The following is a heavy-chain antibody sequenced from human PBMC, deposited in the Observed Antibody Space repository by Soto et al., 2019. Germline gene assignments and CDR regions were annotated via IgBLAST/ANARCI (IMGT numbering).Heavy chain of an antibody. Sequence: EVQLVEFGGGLVQPGRSLSLSCAASGFTFDDYAMHWVRRAPGKGLEWVSGISWNSGSIGYADSVQGRFTISRDNAKNFVHVQMNSLRAEDTALYYCAKDSAWGVGLFDFWGHGTQVTVSS. D-gene: IGHD3-16*01. J-gene: IGHJ4*01. CDR3: AKDSAWGVGLFDF. CDR1: GFTFDDYA. CDR2: ISWNSGSI. V-gene: IGHV3-9*01.